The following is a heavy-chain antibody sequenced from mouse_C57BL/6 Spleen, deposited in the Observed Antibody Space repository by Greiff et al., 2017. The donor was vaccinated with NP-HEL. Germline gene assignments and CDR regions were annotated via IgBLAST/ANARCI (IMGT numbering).Heavy chain of an antibody. CDR1: GYSFTRYY. CDR3: ARDYYGSSYEDYYAMDY. D-gene: IGHD1-1*01. CDR2: IYPGSGNT. V-gene: IGHV1-66*01. Sequence: VMLVESGPELVKPGASVKISCKASGYSFTRYYIPWVQQRPGQGLEWIGWIYPGSGNTQYNEKFKGKATLTADTSSSTAYMQLSSLTSEDSAVYYCARDYYGSSYEDYYAMDYWGQGTSVTVSS. J-gene: IGHJ4*01.